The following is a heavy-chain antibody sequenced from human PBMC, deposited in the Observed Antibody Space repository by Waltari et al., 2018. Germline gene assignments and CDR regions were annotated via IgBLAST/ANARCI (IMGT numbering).Heavy chain of an antibody. Sequence: EVRLAESGGGLVKPGGSLRLSCTASGFDFSDYDLNWVRQAPGTGLGGGSCIGGTHSNIFYADSVKGRFTVARDNAKNALYLQMDNLRAEDSGLYYCTRDLYGSGGDWFDPWGQGTLVTVSS. V-gene: IGHV3-21*01. CDR2: IGGTHSNI. CDR1: GFDFSDYD. D-gene: IGHD3-10*01. J-gene: IGHJ5*02. CDR3: TRDLYGSGGDWFDP.